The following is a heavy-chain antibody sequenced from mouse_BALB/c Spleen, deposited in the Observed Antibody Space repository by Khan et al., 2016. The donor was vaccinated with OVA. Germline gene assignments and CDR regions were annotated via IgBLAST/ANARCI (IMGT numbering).Heavy chain of an antibody. Sequence: EVELVESGPGLVKPSQSLSLTCTVTGYSITSDYAWNWIRQFPGNKLEWMGYISYSGNPKYNPSLKSRISITRDTSKNQFFLQLNSVTIEDTATYYCARVYGGDFDYWGQGTTLTVSS. CDR1: GYSITSDYA. V-gene: IGHV3-2*02. CDR2: ISYSGNP. CDR3: ARVYGGDFDY. D-gene: IGHD1-1*01. J-gene: IGHJ2*01.